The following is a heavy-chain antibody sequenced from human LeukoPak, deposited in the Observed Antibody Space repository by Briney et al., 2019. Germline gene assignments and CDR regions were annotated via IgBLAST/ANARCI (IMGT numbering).Heavy chain of an antibody. CDR1: GGSFSGYY. CDR3: ARESVSYSSSWYFDY. CDR2: INHSGST. J-gene: IGHJ4*02. V-gene: IGHV4-34*01. Sequence: SETLSLTCAVYGGSFSGYYWRWIRQPPGKGLEWIGEINHSGSTNYNPSLKSRVTISVDTSKNQFSLKLSSVTAADTAVYYCARESVSYSSSWYFDYWGQGTLVTVSS. D-gene: IGHD6-13*01.